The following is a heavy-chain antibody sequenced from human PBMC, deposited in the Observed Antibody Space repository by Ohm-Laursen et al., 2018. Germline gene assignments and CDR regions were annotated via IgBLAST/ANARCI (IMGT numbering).Heavy chain of an antibody. V-gene: IGHV3-66*04. D-gene: IGHD3-22*01. J-gene: IGHJ4*02. CDR2: IYSGGST. CDR3: ARRANSAYPYYLDH. Sequence: SLRLSCSASGFTFSNYAMSWVRQAPGKGLEWVSVIYSGGSTYYTDSVKGRFTISRDNSKNTLYLQMNSLRVEDTAVYYCARRANSAYPYYLDHWGQGTLVTVSS. CDR1: GFTFSNYA.